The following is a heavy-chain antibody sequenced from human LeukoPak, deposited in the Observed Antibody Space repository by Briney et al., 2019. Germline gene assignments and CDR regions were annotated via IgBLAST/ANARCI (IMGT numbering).Heavy chain of an antibody. Sequence: SETLSLTCAVYGGSFSGYYWSWTRQPPGKGLEWIGEINHSGSTNDNPSLKSRVTISVDTSKTQFSLKLSSVTAADTAVYYCARGFGSGAWNWFDPWGQGTLVTVSS. CDR3: ARGFGSGAWNWFDP. J-gene: IGHJ5*02. V-gene: IGHV4-34*01. CDR2: INHSGST. D-gene: IGHD2-15*01. CDR1: GGSFSGYY.